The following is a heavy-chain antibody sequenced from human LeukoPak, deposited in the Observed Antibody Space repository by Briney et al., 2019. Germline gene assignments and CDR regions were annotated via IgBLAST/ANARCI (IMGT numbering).Heavy chain of an antibody. D-gene: IGHD5-12*01. V-gene: IGHV4-34*01. Sequence: KPSETLSLTCAVYGGSFSGYYWSWVRQPPGKGLEWIGEINHSGSTNYNPSLKSRVTISVDTSKNQFSLKLSSVTAADTAVYYCARAGSGYDPSIFDYWGQVTLVTVSS. CDR3: ARAGSGYDPSIFDY. CDR1: GGSFSGYY. CDR2: INHSGST. J-gene: IGHJ4*02.